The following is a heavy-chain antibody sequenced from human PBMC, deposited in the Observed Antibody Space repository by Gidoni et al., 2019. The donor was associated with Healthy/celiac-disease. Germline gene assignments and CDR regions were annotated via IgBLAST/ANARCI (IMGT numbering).Heavy chain of an antibody. CDR1: GFTFSSYS. J-gene: IGHJ4*02. CDR3: ARDVVDSRGY. CDR2: ISSSSSYI. Sequence: EVQLVEPGGGLVKPGGSLRLSCAASGFTFSSYSMHWVRQAPGKGLEWVSSISSSSSYIYYADSVKGRFTISRDNAKNSLYLQMNGLRAEDTAVYYCARDVVDSRGYWGQGTLVTVSS. D-gene: IGHD6-13*01. V-gene: IGHV3-21*01.